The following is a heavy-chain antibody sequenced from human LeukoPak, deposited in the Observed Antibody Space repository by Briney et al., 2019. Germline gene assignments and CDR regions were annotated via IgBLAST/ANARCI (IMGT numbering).Heavy chain of an antibody. CDR3: AKDLLALRCCGDY. Sequence: GGSLRLSCAASGFTFSSYAMSWIRLAPGKGLEWVANIKPDGSEKYYVDSVKGRFTISRDNAKNSLYLQMNSLRAEDTAVYYCAKDLLALRCCGDYWGQGTLVTVSS. D-gene: IGHD4-17*01. V-gene: IGHV3-7*03. J-gene: IGHJ4*02. CDR2: IKPDGSEK. CDR1: GFTFSSYA.